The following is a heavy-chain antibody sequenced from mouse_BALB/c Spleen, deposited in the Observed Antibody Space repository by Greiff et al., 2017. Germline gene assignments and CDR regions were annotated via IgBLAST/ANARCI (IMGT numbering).Heavy chain of an antibody. J-gene: IGHJ4*01. V-gene: IGHV6-6*02. CDR1: GFTFSNYW. Sequence: EVQLVESGGGLVQPGGSMTLSCVVSGFTFSNYWMNWCLRSPAKGLEWVAEIRLKSNNYATNSSDSVKGSFTISRDDSKTCVYLQMNNLRAEDTGIYYCSRGGKGNDNDMDYWGQGTTVTVSS. CDR3: SRGGKGNDNDMDY. CDR2: IRLKSNNYAT. D-gene: IGHD2-2*01.